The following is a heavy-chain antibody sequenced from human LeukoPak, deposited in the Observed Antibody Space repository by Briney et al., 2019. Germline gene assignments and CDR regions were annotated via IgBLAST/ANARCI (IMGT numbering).Heavy chain of an antibody. Sequence: SVKVSCKASGGTFSSYAISWVRQAPGQGLEWMGGIIPIFGTANYAQKFQDRVTITADESTSTAYMELSSLRSEDTAVYYCAREYHYDSSGYYYDYWGQGTLVTVSS. D-gene: IGHD3-22*01. J-gene: IGHJ4*02. V-gene: IGHV1-69*13. CDR3: AREYHYDSSGYYYDY. CDR2: IIPIFGTA. CDR1: GGTFSSYA.